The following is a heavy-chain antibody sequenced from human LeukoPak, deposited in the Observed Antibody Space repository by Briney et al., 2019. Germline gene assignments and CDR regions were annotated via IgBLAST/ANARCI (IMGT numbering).Heavy chain of an antibody. V-gene: IGHV1-58*02. CDR1: GSIFSKSA. J-gene: IGHJ6*03. CDR2: IVVGSGSI. Sequence: SVKVSCKGSGSIFSKSAIQWVRQARGQRVEWIGWIVVGSGSINYAQKLQERITITRDMSTSTAYMELSSLTSDDTAVYYCARDSLSSGWEKYYYYMDVWGKGTTVTISS. D-gene: IGHD6-19*01. CDR3: ARDSLSSGWEKYYYYMDV.